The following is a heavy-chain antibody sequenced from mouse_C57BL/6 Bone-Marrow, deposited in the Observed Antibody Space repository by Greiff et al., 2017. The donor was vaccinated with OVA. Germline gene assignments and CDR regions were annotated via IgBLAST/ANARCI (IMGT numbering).Heavy chain of an antibody. D-gene: IGHD2-5*01. CDR1: GYTFTDYE. CDR3: TRGYSNYYAMDY. J-gene: IGHJ4*01. CDR2: IDPETGGT. V-gene: IGHV1-15*01. Sequence: VQLVESGAELVRPGASVTLSCKASGYTFTDYEMHWVKQTPVHGLEWIGAIDPETGGTAYNQKFKGKAILTADKSSSTAYMGLRSLTSEDSAVYYCTRGYSNYYAMDYWGQGTSVTVSS.